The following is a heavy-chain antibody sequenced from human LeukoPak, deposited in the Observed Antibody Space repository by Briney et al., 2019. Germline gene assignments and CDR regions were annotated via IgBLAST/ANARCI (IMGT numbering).Heavy chain of an antibody. Sequence: SETLSLTSIVSTGSISSYYWSWIRQPAGKGLEWIGRIYTSGSTYYNPSLKSRVTISVDTSKNQFSLKLSSVTAADTAVYYCARHAANRVITIFGVATLNWFDPWGQGTLVTVSS. D-gene: IGHD3-3*01. V-gene: IGHV4-4*07. CDR1: TGSISSYY. CDR2: IYTSGST. CDR3: ARHAANRVITIFGVATLNWFDP. J-gene: IGHJ5*02.